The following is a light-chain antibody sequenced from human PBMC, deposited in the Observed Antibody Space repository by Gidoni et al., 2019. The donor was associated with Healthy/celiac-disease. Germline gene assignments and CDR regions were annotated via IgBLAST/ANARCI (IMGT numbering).Light chain of an antibody. V-gene: IGKV1-5*03. Sequence: DIQMTQSPSTLSASVGDRVTITCRASQSISSWLAWYQQKPGKAPKLLIYKASSLESGVPSRFSGSGSGTEFTLTISSLQPDDFATYYCQQYNSYPGTFGQGTKLEIK. CDR1: QSISSW. CDR3: QQYNSYPGT. J-gene: IGKJ2*01. CDR2: KAS.